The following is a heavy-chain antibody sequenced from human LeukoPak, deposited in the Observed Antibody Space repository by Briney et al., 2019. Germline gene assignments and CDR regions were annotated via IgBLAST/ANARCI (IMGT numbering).Heavy chain of an antibody. D-gene: IGHD6-19*01. Sequence: SETLSLTCSVSGGSISTYYWNWFRQPPGKGLEWIGYIYYSGSTNYNPSLKSRVTISVDTSKNQFSLKLSSVTAADTAVYYCARGLDGWYGYWGQGTLVTVSS. V-gene: IGHV4-59*01. CDR1: GGSISTYY. J-gene: IGHJ4*02. CDR2: IYYSGST. CDR3: ARGLDGWYGY.